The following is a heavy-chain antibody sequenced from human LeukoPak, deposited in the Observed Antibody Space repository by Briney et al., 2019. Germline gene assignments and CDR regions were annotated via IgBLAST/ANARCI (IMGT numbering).Heavy chain of an antibody. D-gene: IGHD6-13*01. Sequence: GGSLRLSCAASGFTFSSYDMHWVRRATGKGLEWVSAIGTAGDTYYPGSVKGRFTISRENAKNSLYLQMNSLRAGDTAVYYCARERTGYSNYYGMDVWGQGTTVTVSS. CDR2: IGTAGDT. CDR3: ARERTGYSNYYGMDV. J-gene: IGHJ6*02. CDR1: GFTFSSYD. V-gene: IGHV3-13*01.